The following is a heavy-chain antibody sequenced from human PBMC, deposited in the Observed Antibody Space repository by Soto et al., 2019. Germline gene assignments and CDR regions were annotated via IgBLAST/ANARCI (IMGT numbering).Heavy chain of an antibody. CDR2: IKSKTDGGTT. CDR1: GFTLSISW. Sequence: VSLRLSCAASGFTLSISWMSWVRQAPWKGLEWVGRIKSKTDGGTTDYAAPVEGRFTISRDDSKNTLYLQMNSLKTEDTAVYYCTTDDPINRNWGQGTLVTVSS. CDR3: TTDDPINRN. V-gene: IGHV3-15*01. J-gene: IGHJ4*02.